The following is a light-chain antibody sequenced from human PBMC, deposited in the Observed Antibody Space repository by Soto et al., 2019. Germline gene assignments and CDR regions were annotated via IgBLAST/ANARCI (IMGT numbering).Light chain of an antibody. CDR3: QPAKSFTLT. CDR1: QDVSSW. V-gene: IGKV1-12*01. CDR2: SAS. J-gene: IGKJ4*01. Sequence: DIQVTQSPSSVSASVGDRVTITCRTSQDVSSWLAWYQQKPGKAPELLIYSASTLQTGVPSRFSGSGSGTDFTLTISSLQPEDFANYSCQPAKSFTLTFGGGTKVEIK.